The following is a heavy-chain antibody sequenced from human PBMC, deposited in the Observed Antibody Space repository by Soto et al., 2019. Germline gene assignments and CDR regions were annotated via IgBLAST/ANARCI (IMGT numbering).Heavy chain of an antibody. Sequence: SETLSLTCTVSGNSISGTSSFWAWIRQPPGKNLEWIGSVYYTGSTYYNSYLKSRVSISIDTSKNQFSLSLNSVTAADTAVYYCTRRVRSTGLFDYWGQGALVPVSS. CDR3: TRRVRSTGLFDY. CDR1: GNSISGTSSF. V-gene: IGHV4-39*01. J-gene: IGHJ4*02. CDR2: VYYTGST.